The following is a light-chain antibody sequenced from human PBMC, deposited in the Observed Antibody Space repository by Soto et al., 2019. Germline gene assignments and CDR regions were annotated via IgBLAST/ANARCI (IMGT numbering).Light chain of an antibody. J-gene: IGKJ1*01. CDR3: QQSYRTPPWT. CDR1: QSVSIY. V-gene: IGKV1-39*01. CDR2: AAS. Sequence: DVQMTQSPSSLSASVGDSVTITCRASQSVSIYLNWYQQKPGKAPNLLISAASSLQNGVPSRFRGSGSGTDFTLTISGLQPEDFATYYCQQSYRTPPWTFGQGTKVEIK.